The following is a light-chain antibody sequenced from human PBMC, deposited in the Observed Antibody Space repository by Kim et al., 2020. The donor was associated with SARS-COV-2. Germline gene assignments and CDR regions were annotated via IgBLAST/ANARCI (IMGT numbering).Light chain of an antibody. J-gene: IGKJ2*01. CDR3: QQYGSSPNT. CDR2: GAS. Sequence: EIVLTQSPGTLSVSPGERATLSCRASQSVSNRYLAWYQQKPGQAPRVLIYGASSRATDLPDRFSGSGSGTDFTLTISRLEPEDFAVYYCQQYGSSPNTFGQGTKLEI. V-gene: IGKV3-20*01. CDR1: QSVSNRY.